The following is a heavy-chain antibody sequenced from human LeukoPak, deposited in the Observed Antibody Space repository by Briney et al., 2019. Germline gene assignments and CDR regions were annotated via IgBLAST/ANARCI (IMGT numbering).Heavy chain of an antibody. D-gene: IGHD3-10*01. CDR2: INAGNGNT. CDR3: ASVVTMVRGPLNY. Sequence: ASVKVSCKASGYTFTSYAMHWVRQAPGQRLEWMGWINAGNGNTKYSQEFQGRVTITRDTSASTAYMELSSLRSEDTAVYYCASVVTMVRGPLNYWGQGTLVTVSS. CDR1: GYTFTSYA. V-gene: IGHV1-3*01. J-gene: IGHJ4*02.